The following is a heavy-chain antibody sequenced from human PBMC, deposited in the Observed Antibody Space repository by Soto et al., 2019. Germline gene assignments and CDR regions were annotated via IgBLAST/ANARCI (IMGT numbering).Heavy chain of an antibody. Sequence: ASVKVSCKASGYTFTSYYIHWVRQAPGQGLEWMGIINPSGGITSYAQKFQGRVTITRDTSTSTVYMELSILKSDDTAVYFCASSPAYSSSWFGIPPDLSHGMDVWGQGTTVTAP. CDR2: INPSGGIT. J-gene: IGHJ6*02. D-gene: IGHD6-13*01. CDR1: GYTFTSYY. V-gene: IGHV1-46*01. CDR3: ASSPAYSSSWFGIPPDLSHGMDV.